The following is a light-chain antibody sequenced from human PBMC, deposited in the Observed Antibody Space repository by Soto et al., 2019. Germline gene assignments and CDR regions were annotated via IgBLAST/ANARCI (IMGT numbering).Light chain of an antibody. J-gene: IGLJ2*01. V-gene: IGLV2-14*03. CDR3: SSYTSSSTVI. CDR1: SSDVGGYNY. CDR2: DVT. Sequence: QSALTQPASVSGSPGQSITISCTGTSSDVGGYNYVCWYQQHPGKAPKLIIYDVTNLPSGVSNRFSGSKSGNTASLSISGLQAEDEADYYCSSYTSSSTVIFGGGTKVTVL.